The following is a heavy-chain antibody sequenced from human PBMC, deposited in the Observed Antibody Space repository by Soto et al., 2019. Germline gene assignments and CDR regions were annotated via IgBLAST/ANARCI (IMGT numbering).Heavy chain of an antibody. CDR2: ISGSGGST. D-gene: IGHD6-19*01. Sequence: GGSLRLSCAASGFTFSSYAMSWVRQAPGKGLEWVSAISGSGGSTYYADSVKGRFTISRDNSKNTLYLQMNSLRAEDTAVYYCANRALKSGWHYSSDYFQHWGQGTLVTVSS. CDR3: ANRALKSGWHYSSDYFQH. V-gene: IGHV3-23*01. J-gene: IGHJ1*01. CDR1: GFTFSSYA.